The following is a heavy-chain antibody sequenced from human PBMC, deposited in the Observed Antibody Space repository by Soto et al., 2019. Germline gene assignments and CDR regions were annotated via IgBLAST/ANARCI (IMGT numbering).Heavy chain of an antibody. CDR1: GFTFSSYS. Sequence: GGFLRLSCAASGFTFSSYSMNWVRQAPGKGLEWVSYISSSSSTIYYADSVKGRFTISRDNAKNSLYLQMNSLRAENTAVYYCAREGYGDDFWSGYYDYWGQGTLVTVSS. D-gene: IGHD3-3*01. J-gene: IGHJ4*02. V-gene: IGHV3-48*01. CDR2: ISSSSSTI. CDR3: AREGYGDDFWSGYYDY.